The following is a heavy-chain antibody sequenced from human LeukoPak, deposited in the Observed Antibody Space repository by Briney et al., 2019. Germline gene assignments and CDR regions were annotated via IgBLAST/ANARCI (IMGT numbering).Heavy chain of an antibody. V-gene: IGHV3-74*01. CDR1: GFTFSTYW. CDR2: ISSDGSIT. J-gene: IGHJ4*02. CDR3: ATSLGYCSGVSCFGSDY. Sequence: GGSLRLSCAASGFTFSTYWMHWVRQAPGKGLVWVSRISSDGSITGYADSVKGRFTISRDNAKNTLYLQMNSLRAEDTAVYYCATSLGYCSGVSCFGSDYWGQGTLVTVSS. D-gene: IGHD2-15*01.